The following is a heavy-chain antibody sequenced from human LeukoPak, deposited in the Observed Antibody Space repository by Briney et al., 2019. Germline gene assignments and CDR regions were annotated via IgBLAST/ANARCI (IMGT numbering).Heavy chain of an antibody. CDR2: INSDGSST. J-gene: IGHJ3*02. Sequence: GVSLRLSCAASGFTFSSYAMAWVRQAPGKGLVWVSRINSDGSSTSYADSVKGRFTISRDNAKNTLYLQMNSLRAEDTAVYYCAAVSYLAFDIWGQGTIVTVSS. CDR1: GFTFSSYA. V-gene: IGHV3-74*01. D-gene: IGHD2-21*01. CDR3: AAVSYLAFDI.